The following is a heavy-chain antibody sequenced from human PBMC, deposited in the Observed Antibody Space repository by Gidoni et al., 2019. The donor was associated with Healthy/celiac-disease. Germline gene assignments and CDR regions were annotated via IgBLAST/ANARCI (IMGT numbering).Heavy chain of an antibody. D-gene: IGHD2-15*01. CDR1: GFTFSSYG. CDR2: IWYDGSNK. V-gene: IGHV3-33*01. Sequence: QVQLVESGGGVVQPGRSMRLSCAASGFTFSSYGMHRVRQAPGKGLEWVAVIWYDGSNKYYADSVKGRFTIARDNSKNTLYLQMNSLRAEDTAVYYCARGYLGYCSGGSCYSDDFDYWGQGTLVTVSS. J-gene: IGHJ4*02. CDR3: ARGYLGYCSGGSCYSDDFDY.